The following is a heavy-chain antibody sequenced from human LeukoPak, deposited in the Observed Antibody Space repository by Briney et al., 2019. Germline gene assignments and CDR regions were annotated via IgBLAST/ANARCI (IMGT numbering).Heavy chain of an antibody. CDR3: ARGSATGLAY. J-gene: IGHJ4*02. CDR2: FYRSGST. CDR1: GGSFSGYS. Sequence: SETLSLTCAVYGGSFSGYSWTWIRQPPGKGLEWIGEFYRSGSTNCNPALKSRLTISVDTSKNQFSLKLSSVTAADTAVYYCARGSATGLAYWGQGNLVTVSS. V-gene: IGHV4-34*01. D-gene: IGHD1-1*01.